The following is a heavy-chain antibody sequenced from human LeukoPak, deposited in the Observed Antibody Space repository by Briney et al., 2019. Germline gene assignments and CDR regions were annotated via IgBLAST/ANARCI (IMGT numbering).Heavy chain of an antibody. CDR2: IYHSGST. CDR3: ASEYSGYDTHFDY. CDR1: GYPISSGYY. D-gene: IGHD5-12*01. V-gene: IGHV4-38-2*02. Sequence: SETLSLTCTVSGYPISSGYYWGWIRQPPGKGLEWIGSIYHSGSTYYNPSLKSRVTISVDTSKNQFSLKLSSVTAADTAVYYCASEYSGYDTHFDYWGQGTLVTVSS. J-gene: IGHJ4*02.